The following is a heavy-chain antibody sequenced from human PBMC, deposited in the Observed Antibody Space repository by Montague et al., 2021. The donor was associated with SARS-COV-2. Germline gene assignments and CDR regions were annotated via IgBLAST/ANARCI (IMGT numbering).Heavy chain of an antibody. J-gene: IGHJ6*02. CDR2: IYYSGST. CDR1: GASNRGDD. Sequence: SETLSLTCTIPGASNRGDDRKWIRLHPRQARKSFGYIYYSGSTNYNPSLKSRVTISVNTSKNQFSLKLSSVTAADTAVYYCARGGRRDIVLVVYDQWYGLDVWGQGTTVTVSS. D-gene: IGHD2-8*02. CDR3: ARGGRRDIVLVVYDQWYGLDV. V-gene: IGHV4-59*01.